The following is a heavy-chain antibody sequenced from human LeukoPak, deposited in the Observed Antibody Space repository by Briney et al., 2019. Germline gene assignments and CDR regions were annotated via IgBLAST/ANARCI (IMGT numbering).Heavy chain of an antibody. Sequence: GPSVKVSHKASVYTFTGYYMHWVRQAPGQGLECMGWINPNSGGTNYAQTFQGRVNMTRDTSISTAHMELSRLRSDDTAVYYCARKASSFDYWGQGTLVTVSS. V-gene: IGHV1-2*02. CDR2: INPNSGGT. J-gene: IGHJ4*02. CDR1: VYTFTGYY. D-gene: IGHD3-16*02. CDR3: ARKASSFDY.